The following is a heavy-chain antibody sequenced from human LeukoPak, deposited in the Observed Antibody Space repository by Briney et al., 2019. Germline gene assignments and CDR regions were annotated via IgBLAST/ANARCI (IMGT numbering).Heavy chain of an antibody. CDR2: ISSSSSYI. J-gene: IGHJ6*03. CDR1: GFTFSSYS. CDR3: AKDGGEQQLVRYYYYYMDV. D-gene: IGHD6-13*01. V-gene: IGHV3-21*04. Sequence: GGSLRLSCAASGFTFSSYSMNWVRQAPGKGLEWVSSISSSSSYIYYADSVKGRFTISRDNSKNSLYLQMNSLRTEDTALYYCAKDGGEQQLVRYYYYYMDVWGKGTTVTVSS.